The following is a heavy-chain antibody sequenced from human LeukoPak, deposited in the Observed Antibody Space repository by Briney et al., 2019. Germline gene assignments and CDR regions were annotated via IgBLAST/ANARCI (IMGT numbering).Heavy chain of an antibody. V-gene: IGHV3-23*01. D-gene: IGHD1-26*01. CDR3: AKVGGSYLLDY. CDR2: IGGSGGTT. J-gene: IGHJ4*02. CDR1: GFTFSTYA. Sequence: GGSLRLSCAASGFTFSTYAMNWVRQAPGKGLEWVSGIGGSGGTTYYADSVKGRFTISRDISKNILYLQMNSLRAEDTAVYYCAKVGGSYLLDYWGQGTLVTVSS.